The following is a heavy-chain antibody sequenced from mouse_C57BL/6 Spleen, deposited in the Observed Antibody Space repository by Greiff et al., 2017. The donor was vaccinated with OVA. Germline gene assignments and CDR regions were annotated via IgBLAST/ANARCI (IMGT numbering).Heavy chain of an antibody. J-gene: IGHJ3*01. D-gene: IGHD2-2*01. CDR3: ARQGDYGYDFSFAY. CDR2: IWSDGST. V-gene: IGHV2-6-1*01. CDR1: GFSLTSYG. Sequence: QVQLQQSGPGLVAPSQSLSITCTVSGFSLTSYGVHWVRQPPGKGLEWLVVIWSDGSTTYNSALKSRLSISKDNSKSQVFLKMNSLQTDDTAMYYCARQGDYGYDFSFAYWGQGTLVTVSA.